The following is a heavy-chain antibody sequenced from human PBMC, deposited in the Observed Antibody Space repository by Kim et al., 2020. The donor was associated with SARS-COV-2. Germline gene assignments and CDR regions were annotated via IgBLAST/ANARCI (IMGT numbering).Heavy chain of an antibody. Sequence: SETLSLTCTVSGGSISSSSYYWGWIRQPPGKGLEWIGSIYYSGSTYYNPSLKSRVTISVDTSKNQFSLKLSSVTAADTAVYYCANFCSSTSCYSVYFDYWGQGTLVTVSS. CDR1: GGSISSSSYY. J-gene: IGHJ4*02. V-gene: IGHV4-39*01. D-gene: IGHD2-2*01. CDR2: IYYSGST. CDR3: ANFCSSTSCYSVYFDY.